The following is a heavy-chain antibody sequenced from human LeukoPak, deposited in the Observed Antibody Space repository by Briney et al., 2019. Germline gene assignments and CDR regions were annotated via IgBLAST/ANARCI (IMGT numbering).Heavy chain of an antibody. CDR1: GFTFSSYS. J-gene: IGHJ4*02. Sequence: PGGSLRLSCAASGFTFSSYSMNWVRQAPGKGLEWVSSISSSSSYIYYADSVKGRFTISRDNAKNSLYPQMNSLRAEDTAVYYCASLGLYCSGGSCSLDYWGQGTLVTVSS. V-gene: IGHV3-21*01. CDR2: ISSSSSYI. D-gene: IGHD2-15*01. CDR3: ASLGLYCSGGSCSLDY.